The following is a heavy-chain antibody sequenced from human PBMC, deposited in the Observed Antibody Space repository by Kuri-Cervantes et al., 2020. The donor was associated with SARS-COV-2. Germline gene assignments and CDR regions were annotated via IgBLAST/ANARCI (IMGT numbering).Heavy chain of an antibody. CDR3: ARGAANYYYMDV. D-gene: IGHD3-16*01. V-gene: IGHV3-33*08. CDR1: GFTFSNYV. J-gene: IGHJ6*03. CDR2: IWYDGENE. Sequence: GESLKISCVASGFTFSNYVIHWVRQAPGKGREWVAVIWYDGENEYYAGSVKGRFTISRDNSKNTVSLHMNSLRAEDTAMYYCARGAANYYYMDVWGKGTTVTVSS.